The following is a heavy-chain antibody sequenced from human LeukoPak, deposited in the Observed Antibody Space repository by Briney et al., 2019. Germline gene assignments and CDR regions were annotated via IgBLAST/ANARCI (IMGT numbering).Heavy chain of an antibody. Sequence: GGSLRLSCAASGFTFSSYATSWVRQAPGKGLEWVSAISGSGGSTYYADSVKGRFTISRDNSKNTLYLQMNSLRAEDTAVYYCAKDLRFTVVTPNDAFDIWGQGTMVTVSS. V-gene: IGHV3-23*01. CDR2: ISGSGGST. CDR3: AKDLRFTVVTPNDAFDI. D-gene: IGHD4-23*01. J-gene: IGHJ3*02. CDR1: GFTFSSYA.